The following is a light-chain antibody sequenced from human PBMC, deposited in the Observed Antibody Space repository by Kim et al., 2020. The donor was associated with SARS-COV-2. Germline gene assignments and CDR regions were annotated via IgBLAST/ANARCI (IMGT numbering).Light chain of an antibody. V-gene: IGLV9-49*01. CDR1: SGYSDYK. Sequence: QPVLTQPPSASASVGASVTLTCTLSSGYSDYKVDWYQQRPGKGPRFVMRVGTGVIVESKGDGIPDRFSVLGSGLNRFLTIKNIQEDDESDYYCGADHDNGKSFVVVFGGGTQLTVL. J-gene: IGLJ2*01. CDR3: GADHDNGKSFVVV. CDR2: VGTGVIVE.